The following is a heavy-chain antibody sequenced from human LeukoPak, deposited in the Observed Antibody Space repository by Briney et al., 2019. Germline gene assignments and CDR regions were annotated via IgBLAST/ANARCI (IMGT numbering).Heavy chain of an antibody. CDR3: VRDQSEFDS. CDR2: IHYSGST. J-gene: IGHJ4*02. V-gene: IGHV4-59*01. Sequence: KSSETPSLTCSVSGGSIKTYYWTWIRQPPGKGLEWIGYIHYSGSTDSNPSLMGRVTISLDTSKSQFSLELRSVTAADTAVYYCVRDQSEFDSWGQGTVVTVSS. CDR1: GGSIKTYY.